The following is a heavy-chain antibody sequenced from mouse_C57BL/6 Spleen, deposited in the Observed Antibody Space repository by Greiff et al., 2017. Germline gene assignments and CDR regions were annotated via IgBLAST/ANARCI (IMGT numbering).Heavy chain of an antibody. Sequence: QVQLQQPGAELVRPGSSVTLSCKASGYTFTSYWMHWVKQRPIQGLEWIGNIDPSDRDTHYNQKFKDKATLTVDTSYSTAYMQRSSLTAEDSSVYYCARQGGYDDRDYWGQGTSVTVSS. D-gene: IGHD2-2*01. J-gene: IGHJ4*01. CDR2: IDPSDRDT. CDR3: ARQGGYDDRDY. CDR1: GYTFTSYW. V-gene: IGHV1-52*01.